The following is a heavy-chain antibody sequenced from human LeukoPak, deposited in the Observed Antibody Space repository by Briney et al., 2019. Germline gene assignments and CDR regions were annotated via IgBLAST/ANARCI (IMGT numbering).Heavy chain of an antibody. J-gene: IGHJ6*03. Sequence: GGSLRLSCVASGFTFSSYWMSWVRRAPGKGLEWVANIKQDGSEKYYVDSVKGRFIISRDNAKNSLYLQMNSLRAEDTAVYYCARVGGMRTGTTYYYYMDVWGKGTTVTVSS. CDR3: ARVGGMRTGTTYYYYMDV. V-gene: IGHV3-7*01. D-gene: IGHD1-7*01. CDR2: IKQDGSEK. CDR1: GFTFSSYW.